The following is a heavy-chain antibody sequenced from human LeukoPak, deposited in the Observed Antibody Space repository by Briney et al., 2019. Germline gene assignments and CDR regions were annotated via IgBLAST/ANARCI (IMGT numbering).Heavy chain of an antibody. J-gene: IGHJ6*02. D-gene: IGHD5-12*01. CDR1: GFTFSSYS. Sequence: GGSLRLSCAASGFTFSSYSMNWARQAPGKGLEWVSSISSSSSYIYYADSVKGRFTISRDNAKNSLYLQMNSLRAEDTAVYYCARDWGDIVATITGYYYGMDVWGQGTTVTVSS. V-gene: IGHV3-21*01. CDR2: ISSSSSYI. CDR3: ARDWGDIVATITGYYYGMDV.